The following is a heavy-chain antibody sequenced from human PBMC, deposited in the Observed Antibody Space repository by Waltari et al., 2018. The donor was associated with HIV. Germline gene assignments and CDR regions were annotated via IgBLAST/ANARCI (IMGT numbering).Heavy chain of an antibody. V-gene: IGHV1-2*06. Sequence: QVQLVQSGAEVKKPGASVKVSCKASGYTFTDSYMNWVRQAPGQGLEWMGRNKPNSSGTHYAQKWQGRVTMTRDTASSTAYMELSRLSSDDTASYYSASLMGSVAGQYYFDYWGQGTLVTVSS. D-gene: IGHD6-19*01. CDR3: ASLMGSVAGQYYFDY. J-gene: IGHJ4*02. CDR2: NKPNSSGT. CDR1: GYTFTDSY.